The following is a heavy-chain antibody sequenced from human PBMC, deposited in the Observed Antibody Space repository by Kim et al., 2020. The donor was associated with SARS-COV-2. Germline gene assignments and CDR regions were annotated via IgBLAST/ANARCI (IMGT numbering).Heavy chain of an antibody. CDR1: GFNFKSAW. CDR2: IKSERDGGTI. CDR3: AAAEWTPRKSTYGWGATFDN. J-gene: IGHJ4*02. Sequence: GGSLRLSCAASGFNFKSAWMIWIRQAPGKGLEWVGRIKSERDGGTIEYAAPVQHRFTISRDDSRDTLYLQMTSLKPEDTAIYYCAAAEWTPRKSTYGWGATFDNWGQGILVTVSS. D-gene: IGHD3-16*01. V-gene: IGHV3-15*01.